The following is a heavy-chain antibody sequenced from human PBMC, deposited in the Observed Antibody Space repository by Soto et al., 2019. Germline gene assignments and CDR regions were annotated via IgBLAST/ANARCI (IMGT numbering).Heavy chain of an antibody. J-gene: IGHJ6*02. CDR1: GGSISSGGSY. V-gene: IGHV4-31*11. Sequence: PSETLSPTCAISGGSISSGGSYWSWIRQHPVNGLKWMGYIYYSGSTSYNPSHKSRVTISVHTSKNHVPLKLSSVTAADTAVYYCAREDTAIGYYYYGMDVWGQGTTVTVS. CDR3: AREDTAIGYYYYGMDV. D-gene: IGHD5-18*01. CDR2: IYYSGST.